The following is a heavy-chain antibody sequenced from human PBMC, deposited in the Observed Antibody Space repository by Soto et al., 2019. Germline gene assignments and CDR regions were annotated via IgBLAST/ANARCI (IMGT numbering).Heavy chain of an antibody. CDR3: AKNPGGCNIYYYYSMED. J-gene: IGHJ6*03. D-gene: IGHD2-15*01. CDR2: IKSDGSEI. V-gene: IGHV3-7*05. CDR1: GFTFSSYW. Sequence: GGSLRLSCAASGFTFSSYWMTWVRQAPGKGLEWVAIIKSDGSEIYYVDSVKGRFTISRDNAKNSLYLQMNSLRAEDTAVYYCAKNPGGCNIYYYYSMEDWGKGTTVTVSS.